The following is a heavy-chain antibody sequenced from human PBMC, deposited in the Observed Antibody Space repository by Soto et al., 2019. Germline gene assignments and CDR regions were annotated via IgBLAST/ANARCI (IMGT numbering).Heavy chain of an antibody. CDR1: GGSISSYY. CDR2: IYYSGST. CDR3: ARGKDIVLMGTTRYYYGMDV. Sequence: PSETLSLTCTVSGGSISSYYWSWIRQPPGKGLEWIGYIYYSGSTNYNPSLKSRVTISVDTSKNQFSLKLSSVTAADTAVYYCARGKDIVLMGTTRYYYGMDVWGQGTTVTVSS. J-gene: IGHJ6*02. V-gene: IGHV4-59*01. D-gene: IGHD2-8*01.